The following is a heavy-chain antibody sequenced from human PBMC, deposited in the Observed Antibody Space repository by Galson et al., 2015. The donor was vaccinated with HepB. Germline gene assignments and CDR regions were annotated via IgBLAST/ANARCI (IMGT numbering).Heavy chain of an antibody. CDR2: IYDSGST. D-gene: IGHD2-15*01. CDR1: GDSISNYY. CDR3: ARKQPYCSGGSCFPWYLDL. Sequence: LSLTCSVSGDSISNYYWSWLRQPPGKGLEWIGHIYDSGSTYYNPSLKSRVTISLDTSKKQFSLKLSSVTAADTAVYYCARKQPYCSGGSCFPWYLDLWGRGTLVTVSS. J-gene: IGHJ2*01. V-gene: IGHV4-59*01.